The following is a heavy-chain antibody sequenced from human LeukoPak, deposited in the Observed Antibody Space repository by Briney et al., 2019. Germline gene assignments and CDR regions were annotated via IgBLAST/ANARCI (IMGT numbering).Heavy chain of an antibody. Sequence: GRSLRLSCAASGXTFSNYAIHWVRQAPGKGLEWVVVLWYDGTNKFYADSVKGRFTISRDNSKNTLYLQMNSLRAEDTAVYYCARDGKSAAMDYYGMDVWGQGTTVTVSS. CDR2: LWYDGTNK. D-gene: IGHD2-2*01. CDR1: GXTFSNYA. CDR3: ARDGKSAAMDYYGMDV. V-gene: IGHV3-33*01. J-gene: IGHJ6*02.